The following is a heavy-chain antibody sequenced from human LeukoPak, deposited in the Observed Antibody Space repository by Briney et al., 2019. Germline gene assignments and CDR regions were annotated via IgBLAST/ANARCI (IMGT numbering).Heavy chain of an antibody. D-gene: IGHD3-9*01. J-gene: IGHJ6*02. CDR2: LHPSGGSP. CDR1: GYTFTNFY. CDR3: ARGEDFLTGYARIYYGMDV. V-gene: IGHV1-46*01. Sequence: ASVNVSCKASGYTFTNFYMHWVRQAPGQGLEWMGTLHPSGGSPTYGQKFQGRLTVTSDTSTNTVYMRLSSLRSDDTAVYYCARGEDFLTGYARIYYGMDVWGQGTTVTVSS.